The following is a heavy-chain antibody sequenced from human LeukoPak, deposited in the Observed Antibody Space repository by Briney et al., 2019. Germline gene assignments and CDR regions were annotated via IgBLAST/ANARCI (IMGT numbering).Heavy chain of an antibody. D-gene: IGHD5-18*01. Sequence: PSETLSLTCTVSGGSISSGGYYWSWIRQPPGKGLEWIGEINHSGSTNYNPSLKSRVTISVDTSKNQFSLKLSSVTAADTAVYYCARNRRYSYGPNLYYYYYGMDVWGQGTTVTVSS. CDR2: INHSGST. CDR1: GGSISSGGYY. J-gene: IGHJ6*02. V-gene: IGHV4-39*07. CDR3: ARNRRYSYGPNLYYYYYGMDV.